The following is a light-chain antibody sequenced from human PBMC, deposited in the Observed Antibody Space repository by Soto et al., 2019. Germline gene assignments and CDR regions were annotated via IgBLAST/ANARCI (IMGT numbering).Light chain of an antibody. CDR2: GAS. V-gene: IGKV3D-20*02. CDR3: QQRSNWPPT. J-gene: IGKJ5*01. Sequence: EIGLSQSPCTLSLSKGERATLSCRASQSVSNNYLAWYQQKPGQAPRLLIYGASSRATGIPDRFSGSGSGTDFTLTISSLEPEDFAVYYCQQRSNWPPTFGQGTRLEIK. CDR1: QSVSNNY.